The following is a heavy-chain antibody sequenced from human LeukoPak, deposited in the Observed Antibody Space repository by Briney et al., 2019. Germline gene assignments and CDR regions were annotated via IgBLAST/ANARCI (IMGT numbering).Heavy chain of an antibody. Sequence: GGSLRLSCAASGFTFSVAAMTWVRQAPGKGLEWVSLIGASGESTYYADSVKGRFTISRDNSKNTLSLQMNSLRVEDSAMYFCAKDIQLSTWGLGTMVTVSS. J-gene: IGHJ3*01. D-gene: IGHD5-24*01. CDR2: IGASGEST. CDR1: GFTFSVAA. V-gene: IGHV3-23*01. CDR3: AKDIQLST.